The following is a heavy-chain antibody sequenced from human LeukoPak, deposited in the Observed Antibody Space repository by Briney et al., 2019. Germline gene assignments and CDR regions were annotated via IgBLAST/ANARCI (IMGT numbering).Heavy chain of an antibody. CDR1: VGTFIIYA. CDR3: ARANRRFLEWSLDY. CDR2: IIPIFGTA. Sequence: GASVTVSYKASVGTFIIYAISWVRQAPGQGLEWMGGIIPIFGTANYAQKFQGRVTITADESTSTAYMELSSLRSEDTAVYYCARANRRFLEWSLDYWGQGTLVTVSS. J-gene: IGHJ4*02. V-gene: IGHV1-69*13. D-gene: IGHD3-3*01.